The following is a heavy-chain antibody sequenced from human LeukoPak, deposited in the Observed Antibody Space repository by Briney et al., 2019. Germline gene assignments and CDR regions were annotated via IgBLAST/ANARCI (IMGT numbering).Heavy chain of an antibody. CDR2: VYYTGST. D-gene: IGHD3-10*01. CDR1: GGSISSGDYY. V-gene: IGHV4-61*08. Sequence: SETLSLTCTVSGGSISSGDYYWSWVRQPPGKGLEWIGYVYYTGSTEYNPSLKSRVTISVDTSKNQFSLKLQSVTAADTAVYYCASELSGNYGYWGQGTLVTVSS. CDR3: ASELSGNYGY. J-gene: IGHJ4*02.